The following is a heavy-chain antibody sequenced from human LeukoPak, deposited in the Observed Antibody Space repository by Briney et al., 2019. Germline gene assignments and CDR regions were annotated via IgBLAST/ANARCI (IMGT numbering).Heavy chain of an antibody. J-gene: IGHJ6*03. CDR3: AGISPKGPIGVFYFYYYMDV. CDR2: ISAYNGNT. D-gene: IGHD2-8*01. V-gene: IGHV1-18*01. Sequence: GASVKVSCKASGYTFTSYGISWVRQAPGQGLEWMGWISAYNGNTNYAQKLQGRVTMTTDTSTSTAYMELRSLRSDDTAVYYCAGISPKGPIGVFYFYYYMDVWGKGTTVTVSS. CDR1: GYTFTSYG.